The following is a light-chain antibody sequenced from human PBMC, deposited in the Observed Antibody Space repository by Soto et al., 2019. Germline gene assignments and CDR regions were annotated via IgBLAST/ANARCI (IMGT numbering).Light chain of an antibody. J-gene: IGKJ5*01. CDR2: VAS. V-gene: IGKV1-39*01. Sequence: STSSQCADEGDSRTIHCRASQTISSYLNWYQQKPGKAPKLLIYVASSLQGGVPSRFSCSGSGTDFTLTIGSLQPDDFPPYYCQQSYSTPITRGEGTRLEIK. CDR1: QTISSY. CDR3: QQSYSTPIT.